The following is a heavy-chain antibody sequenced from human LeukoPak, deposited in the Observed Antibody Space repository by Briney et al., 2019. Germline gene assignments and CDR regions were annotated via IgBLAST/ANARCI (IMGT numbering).Heavy chain of an antibody. V-gene: IGHV1-46*01. CDR3: ARGTVTDLLEY. J-gene: IGHJ4*02. Sequence: ASVKVSCKASEYTFTGYYMHWVRQATGQGLEWMGIINPSGGSTSYAQKFQGRVTMTRDTSTSTVYMELSSLRSEDTAVYYCARGTVTDLLEYWGQGTLVTVSS. CDR1: EYTFTGYY. D-gene: IGHD2-21*02. CDR2: INPSGGST.